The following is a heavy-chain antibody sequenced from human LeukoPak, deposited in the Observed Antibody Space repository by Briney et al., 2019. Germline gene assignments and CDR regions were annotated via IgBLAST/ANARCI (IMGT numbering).Heavy chain of an antibody. Sequence: KPSETLSLTCTVSGGSISSSSAYWGWIRQPPGKGLEWIGSIYYSKNTYYNPSLKSRDTISADTSKNQFSLTLGSVSATDTAVYYCVSPRGFSYGYFDYWGQGTLVTVSS. V-gene: IGHV4-39*01. CDR3: VSPRGFSYGYFDY. CDR1: GGSISSSSAY. J-gene: IGHJ4*02. D-gene: IGHD5-18*01. CDR2: IYYSKNT.